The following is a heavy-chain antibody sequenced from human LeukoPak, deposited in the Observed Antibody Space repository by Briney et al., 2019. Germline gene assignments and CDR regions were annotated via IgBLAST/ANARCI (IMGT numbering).Heavy chain of an antibody. CDR3: ARKGTAMVRGRDAFDI. CDR1: GGSISSGGYS. CDR2: IYHSGST. J-gene: IGHJ3*02. D-gene: IGHD5-18*01. V-gene: IGHV4-30-2*01. Sequence: SQTLSLTCAVSGGSISSGGYSWSWIRQPPGKGLEWIGYIYHSGSTYYNPSLKSRVTISVDTSKNQFSLKLSSVTAADTAVYYCARKGTAMVRGRDAFDIWGQGTMVTVSS.